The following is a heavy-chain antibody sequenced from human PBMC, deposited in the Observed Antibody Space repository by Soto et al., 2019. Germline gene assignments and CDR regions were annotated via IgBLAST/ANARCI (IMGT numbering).Heavy chain of an antibody. CDR2: ISGSGGST. V-gene: IGHV3-23*01. J-gene: IGHJ6*02. Sequence: PGGSLRLSCAASGFTFSSYAMSWVRQAPGKGLEWVSAISGSGGSTYYADSVKGRFTISRDNSKNTLYLQMNSLRAEDTAVYYCAKGGSGYDYRYYYYGMDVWGQGTTVTVSS. CDR1: GFTFSSYA. D-gene: IGHD5-12*01. CDR3: AKGGSGYDYRYYYYGMDV.